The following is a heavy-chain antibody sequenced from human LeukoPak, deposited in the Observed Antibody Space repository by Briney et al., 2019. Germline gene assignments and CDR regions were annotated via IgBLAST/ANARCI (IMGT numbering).Heavy chain of an antibody. J-gene: IGHJ3*02. D-gene: IGHD6-19*01. CDR2: ISSGSSTI. V-gene: IGHV3-48*01. CDR3: ARGIAVAGTKIGNAFDI. Sequence: GGSLRLSCAASGLTFSSYSMNWVRQAPGKGLEWVSYISSGSSTIYYADSVKGRFTISRDNAKNSLYLQMNSLRAEDTAVYYCARGIAVAGTKIGNAFDIWGQGTMVTVSS. CDR1: GLTFSSYS.